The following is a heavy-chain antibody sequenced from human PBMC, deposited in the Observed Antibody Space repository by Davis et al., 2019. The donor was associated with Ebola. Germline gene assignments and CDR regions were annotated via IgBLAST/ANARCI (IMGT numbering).Heavy chain of an antibody. V-gene: IGHV3-53*01. D-gene: IGHD3-22*01. J-gene: IGHJ3*02. CDR1: GFTVSSNY. CDR3: ARRNYYDSSGYYYSAFDI. CDR2: IYSGGST. Sequence: GESLKISCAASGFTVSSNYMSWVRQAPGKGLEWVSVIYSGGSTYYADSVKGRFTISRDNSKNTLYLQMNSLRAEDTAVYYCARRNYYDSSGYYYSAFDIWGQGTMVTVSS.